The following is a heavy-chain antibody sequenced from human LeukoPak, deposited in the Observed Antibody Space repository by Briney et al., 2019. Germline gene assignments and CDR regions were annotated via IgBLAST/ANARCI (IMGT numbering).Heavy chain of an antibody. D-gene: IGHD6-13*01. CDR1: GYTFTSYA. CDR3: ARGAYSSSWYLPPFLGYYYYMDV. J-gene: IGHJ6*03. CDR2: INTNTGNP. V-gene: IGHV7-4-1*02. Sequence: ASVKVSCKASGYTFTSYAMNWVRQAPGQGLEWMGWINTNTGNPTYAQGFTGRFVFSLDTSVSTAYLQISSLKAEDTAVYYCARGAYSSSWYLPPFLGYYYYMDVWGKGTTVTVSS.